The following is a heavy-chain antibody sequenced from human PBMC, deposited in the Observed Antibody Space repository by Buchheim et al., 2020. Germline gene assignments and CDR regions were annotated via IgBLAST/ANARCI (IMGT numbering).Heavy chain of an antibody. Sequence: QVQLVQSGAEVKKPGASAKVSCKASGYTFTSYYMHWVRQAPGQGLEWMGIINPSGGSKSYAQKFQGRVTMTRDTSTSTVYMELSSLRSEDTAVYYCARDTPTVVYYYYGMDVWGQGTT. D-gene: IGHD4-23*01. V-gene: IGHV1-46*01. CDR1: GYTFTSYY. J-gene: IGHJ6*02. CDR2: INPSGGSK. CDR3: ARDTPTVVYYYYGMDV.